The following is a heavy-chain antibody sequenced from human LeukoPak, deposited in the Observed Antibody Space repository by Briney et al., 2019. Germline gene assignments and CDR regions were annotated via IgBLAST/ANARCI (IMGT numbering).Heavy chain of an antibody. CDR3: ARGSALAQAVMFDY. CDR2: INPNSGGT. Sequence: ASVKVSCKASGYTFTGYYMHWVRQAPGQGLEWMGWINPNSGGTNYAQKFLGRVTMTRDTSISTAYMELSRLRSDDTAVYYCARGSALAQAVMFDYWGQGTLVTVSS. D-gene: IGHD6-19*01. V-gene: IGHV1-2*02. CDR1: GYTFTGYY. J-gene: IGHJ4*02.